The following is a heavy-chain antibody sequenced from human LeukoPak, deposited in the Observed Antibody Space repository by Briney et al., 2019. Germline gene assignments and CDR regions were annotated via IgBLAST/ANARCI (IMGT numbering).Heavy chain of an antibody. CDR1: GFTFRNXD. CDR3: ARGLPGGLDP. V-gene: IGHV3-13*04. CDR2: IYIAVDT. Sequence: RLSXAXSGFTFRNXDMHWVRQSTGKGLEWVSSIYIAVDTYYLGSVKGRFTISRENSKNSLCLQMNSLRAGDTAVYYCARGLPGGLDPWGQGTLVTXSS. J-gene: IGHJ5*02. D-gene: IGHD4-11*01.